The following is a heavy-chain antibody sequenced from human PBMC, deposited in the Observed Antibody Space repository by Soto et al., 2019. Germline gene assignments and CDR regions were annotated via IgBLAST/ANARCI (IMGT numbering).Heavy chain of an antibody. CDR1: GFTFSSYA. CDR3: AKDPRIAVAGTARPYYFDY. Sequence: GGSLRLSCAASGFTFSSYAMSWVRQAPGKGLEWVSAISGSGGSTYYADSVKGRFTISRDNSKNTLYLQMNSLRAEDTAVYYCAKDPRIAVAGTARPYYFDYWGQGTLVTVSS. V-gene: IGHV3-23*01. D-gene: IGHD6-19*01. J-gene: IGHJ4*02. CDR2: ISGSGGST.